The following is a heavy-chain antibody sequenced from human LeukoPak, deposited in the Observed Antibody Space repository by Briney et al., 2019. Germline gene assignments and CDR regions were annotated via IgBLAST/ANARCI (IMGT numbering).Heavy chain of an antibody. J-gene: IGHJ6*02. CDR3: AKSRDIVVVPAANYYYYGMDV. Sequence: GGSQRLSCAASGFTFSSYAMSWVRQAPGKGLEWVSAISGSGGSTYYADSVKGRFTISRDNSKNTLYLQMNSLRAEDTAVYYCAKSRDIVVVPAANYYYYGMDVWGQGTTVTVSS. V-gene: IGHV3-23*01. CDR2: ISGSGGST. D-gene: IGHD2-2*01. CDR1: GFTFSSYA.